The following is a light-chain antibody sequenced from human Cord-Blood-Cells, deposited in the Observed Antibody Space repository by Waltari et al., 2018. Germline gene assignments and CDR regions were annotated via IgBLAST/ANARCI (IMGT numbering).Light chain of an antibody. CDR2: EGS. CDR1: SSDAGSYNL. V-gene: IGLV2-23*01. CDR3: CSYAGSSTWV. Sequence: QSALTQPASVSGSPGPSITISCPGTSSDAGSYNLVPWYQPTPGKAPRRIIYEGSKRPSGVSNPFSGSKSGNTASLTISGLQAEDEADYYCCSYAGSSTWVFGGGTKLTVL. J-gene: IGLJ3*02.